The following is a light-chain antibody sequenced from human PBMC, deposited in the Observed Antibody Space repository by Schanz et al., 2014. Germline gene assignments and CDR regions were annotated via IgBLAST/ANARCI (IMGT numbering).Light chain of an antibody. CDR2: WAS. CDR1: PSVLYSANNKNY. J-gene: IGKJ4*01. Sequence: DIVMTQSPDSLAVSLGERATINCKSSPSVLYSANNKNYLAWFQQKPGQPPKLLIYWASTRDSGVPDRFSGSGSGTDFTLTINSLQAEDVAVYYCQQYYSLPLTFGGGTKVEIK. CDR3: QQYYSLPLT. V-gene: IGKV4-1*01.